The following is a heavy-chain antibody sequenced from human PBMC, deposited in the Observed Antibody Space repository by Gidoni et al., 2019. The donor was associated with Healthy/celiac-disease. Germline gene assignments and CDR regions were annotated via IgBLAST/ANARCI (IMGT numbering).Heavy chain of an antibody. CDR2: SRGSGGST. CDR3: AKDQYTTSFGVAIISHAFDI. J-gene: IGHJ3*02. Sequence: EVQLLESGGGLVQPGGSLRLSCASSGFTFSSYAISWFRQAPGKGLEWVSDSRGSGGSTYYADSVKGRFTISRDNSKNTLYLQMNSLRAEDTAVYYCAKDQYTTSFGVAIISHAFDIWGQGTMVTVSS. V-gene: IGHV3-23*01. D-gene: IGHD3-3*01. CDR1: GFTFSSYA.